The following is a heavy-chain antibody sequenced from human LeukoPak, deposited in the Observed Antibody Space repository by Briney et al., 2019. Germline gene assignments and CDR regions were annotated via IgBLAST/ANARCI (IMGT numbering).Heavy chain of an antibody. D-gene: IGHD3-22*01. Sequence: SETLSLTCTASGGSISSYYWSWIRQPPGKGLEWIGYIYYSGSTNYNPSLKSRVTISVDTSKNQFSLKLSSVTAADTAVYYCARAYVSRWLLPYLDYWGQGTLVTVSS. CDR3: ARAYVSRWLLPYLDY. V-gene: IGHV4-59*01. CDR1: GGSISSYY. CDR2: IYYSGST. J-gene: IGHJ4*02.